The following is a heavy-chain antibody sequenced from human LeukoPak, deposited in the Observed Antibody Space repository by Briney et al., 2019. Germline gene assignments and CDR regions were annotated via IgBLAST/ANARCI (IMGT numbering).Heavy chain of an antibody. CDR3: ARDLGFSGYCSGGSCYDYYYGMDV. J-gene: IGHJ6*02. CDR1: GFTFSDYY. D-gene: IGHD2-15*01. Sequence: GSLRLSCAASGFTFSDYYMSWIRQAPGKGLEWVSYISSSGSTIYYADSVKGRFTISRDNAKNSLYLQMNSLRAEDTAVYYCARDLGFSGYCSGGSCYDYYYGMDVWGQGTTVTVSS. V-gene: IGHV3-11*01. CDR2: ISSSGSTI.